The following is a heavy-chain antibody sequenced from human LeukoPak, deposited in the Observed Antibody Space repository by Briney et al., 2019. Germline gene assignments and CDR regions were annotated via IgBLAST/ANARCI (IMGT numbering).Heavy chain of an antibody. Sequence: GGSLRLSCAVSGFTISSYAMSWVRQAPGKGLEWVSAISGSGGSIYYADSVKGRFTISRDNSKNTLYLQMNSLRAEDTAVYYCAKEMYSWFGESPCSYWGQGTLVTVYS. V-gene: IGHV3-23*01. J-gene: IGHJ4*02. CDR2: ISGSGGSI. CDR1: GFTISSYA. D-gene: IGHD3-10*01. CDR3: AKEMYSWFGESPCSY.